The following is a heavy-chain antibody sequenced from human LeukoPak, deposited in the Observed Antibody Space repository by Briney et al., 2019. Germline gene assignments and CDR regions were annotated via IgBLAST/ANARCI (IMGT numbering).Heavy chain of an antibody. V-gene: IGHV5-51*01. CDR2: IYPGDSDT. D-gene: IGHD2-2*01. Sequence: GESLKISCKDSGYSFTSYWIGWVRQMPGKGLEWMGIIYPGDSDTRYSPSFQGQVTISADRSISTAYLQWSSLKASDTAMYYCARLGTSARARASYYFDYWGQGTLVTVSS. CDR3: ARLGTSARARASYYFDY. J-gene: IGHJ4*02. CDR1: GYSFTSYW.